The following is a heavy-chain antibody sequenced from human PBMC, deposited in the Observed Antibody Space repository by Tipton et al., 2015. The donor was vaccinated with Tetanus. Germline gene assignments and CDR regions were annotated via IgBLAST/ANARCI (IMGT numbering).Heavy chain of an antibody. V-gene: IGHV4-59*03. CDR2: MFYSGTT. D-gene: IGHD2-21*01. CDR1: GFAISNYY. J-gene: IGHJ6*02. CDR3: AGNRDSITVRYQMDV. Sequence: TLSLTCSVSGFAISNYYWSWIRQPPGKGLEWIGYMFYSGTTKYNPSLKSRVAISVDRSKNEFSLQLRSVTAADTAVYYCAGNRDSITVRYQMDVWGQGTTVTVSS.